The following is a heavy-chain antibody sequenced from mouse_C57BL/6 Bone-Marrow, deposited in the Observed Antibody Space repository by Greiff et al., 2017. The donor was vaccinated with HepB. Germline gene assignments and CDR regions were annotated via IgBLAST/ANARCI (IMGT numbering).Heavy chain of an antibody. J-gene: IGHJ1*03. Sequence: QVQLQQSGSELRSPGSSVKLSCKDFDSEVFPIAYMSWVRQKPGHGLEWIGGILPSIGRTIYGEKFEDKATLDADTLSNTAYLELNSLTSEDSAIDYCARKTCYGCEAYWYFDVWGTGTTVTVSS. CDR3: ARKTCYGCEAYWYFDV. CDR2: ILPSIGRT. CDR1: DSEVFPIAY. V-gene: IGHV15-2*01. D-gene: IGHD2-9*01.